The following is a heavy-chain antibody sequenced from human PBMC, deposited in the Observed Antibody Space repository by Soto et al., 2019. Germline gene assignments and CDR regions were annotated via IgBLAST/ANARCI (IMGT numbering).Heavy chain of an antibody. J-gene: IGHJ6*02. CDR3: ARDPKGGDFWSGYYVGGGRDYGMDV. D-gene: IGHD3-3*01. CDR1: GYTFTSYG. CDR2: ISAYNGNT. V-gene: IGHV1-18*01. Sequence: GASVKVSCKASGYTFTSYGISWVRQAPGQGLEWMGWISAYNGNTNYAQKLQGRVTMTTDTSTSTAYMELRSLRSDDTAVYYCARDPKGGDFWSGYYVGGGRDYGMDVWGQGTTVTVSS.